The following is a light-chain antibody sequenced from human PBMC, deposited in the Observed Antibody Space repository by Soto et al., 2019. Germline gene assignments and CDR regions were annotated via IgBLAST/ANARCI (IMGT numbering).Light chain of an antibody. J-gene: IGLJ3*02. CDR3: CSYTSSGTDCV. Sequence: QSVLTQPASVSGSPGQSITISCTGTSRDVGGYNYVSWYQQHPGKAPKLMIYEVSNRPSGVSDRFSGSKSGNTASLTISGLQAEDEADYYCCSYTSSGTDCVFGGGTKVTVL. V-gene: IGLV2-14*01. CDR2: EVS. CDR1: SRDVGGYNY.